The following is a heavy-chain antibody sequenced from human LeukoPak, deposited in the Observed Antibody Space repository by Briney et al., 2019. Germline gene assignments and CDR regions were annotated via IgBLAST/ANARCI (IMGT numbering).Heavy chain of an antibody. Sequence: ASVKVSCKASGYTFTNYGISWVRQAPGQGLEWMGWISIYNGNTVYAQKLRGRVTMTTDTSTSTAYMELRSLRSDDTAVYYCARITYDFWSGYYMPDDPWGQGTLVTVSS. CDR2: ISIYNGNT. D-gene: IGHD3-3*01. CDR1: GYTFTNYG. V-gene: IGHV1-18*01. J-gene: IGHJ5*02. CDR3: ARITYDFWSGYYMPDDP.